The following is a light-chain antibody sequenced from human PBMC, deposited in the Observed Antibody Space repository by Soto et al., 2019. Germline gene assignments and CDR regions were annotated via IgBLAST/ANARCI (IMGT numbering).Light chain of an antibody. CDR3: QVYGYSPRYT. CDR2: GTS. CDR1: QSVSTTY. Sequence: EIVLTQSPGTLSLSPGERATLSCRASQSVSTTYLAWYQQKPGQAPRLLLYGTSSRAAGIPDRFSGSGSGTDFALTISRLEPEDFAVYYCQVYGYSPRYTFGQGTKLEIK. V-gene: IGKV3-20*01. J-gene: IGKJ2*01.